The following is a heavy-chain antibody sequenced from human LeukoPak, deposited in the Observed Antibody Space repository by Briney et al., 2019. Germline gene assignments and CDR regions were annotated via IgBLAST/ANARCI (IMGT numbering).Heavy chain of an antibody. Sequence: GGSLRLSSTASGFTFGDHAMSWVRQAPGKGLEWVGFIRSKTYGGTTEYAASVKGRFTISRDDSKSIAYLQMNSLKTEDTAVYYCTRGPTQQWLYYGMDVRGQGTTVTVSS. D-gene: IGHD5-18*01. CDR2: IRSKTYGGTT. CDR3: TRGPTQQWLYYGMDV. V-gene: IGHV3-49*04. J-gene: IGHJ6*02. CDR1: GFTFGDHA.